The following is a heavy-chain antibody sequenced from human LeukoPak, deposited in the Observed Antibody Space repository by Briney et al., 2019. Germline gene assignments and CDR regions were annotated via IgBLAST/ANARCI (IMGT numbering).Heavy chain of an antibody. CDR1: GDPIGSNYY. D-gene: IGHD5-18*01. J-gene: IGHJ5*02. V-gene: IGHV4-34*01. CDR2: INHSGST. CDR3: ARRRLRYSTHLRGSWFDP. Sequence: PSETLSLTCSVSGDPIGSNYYWSWIRQPPGKGLEWIGEINHSGSTNYNPSLKSRVTISVDTSKNQFSLKLSSVTAADTAVYYCARRRLRYSTHLRGSWFDPWGQGTLVTVSS.